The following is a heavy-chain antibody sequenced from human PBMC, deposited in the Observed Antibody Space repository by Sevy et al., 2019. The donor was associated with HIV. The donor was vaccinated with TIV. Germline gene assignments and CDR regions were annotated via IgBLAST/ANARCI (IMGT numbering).Heavy chain of an antibody. D-gene: IGHD2-2*01. CDR1: GGSISSGNYY. V-gene: IGHV4-61*02. Sequence: SETLSLTCTVSGGSISSGNYYWSWIRQPAGKGLEWIGRIYTSGSTNYNPSLKSRVTISVDTSKNQFSLKLSSVTAADTAVYYGARESGDCSSTSCYEGVFDYWGQGTLVTVSS. J-gene: IGHJ4*02. CDR2: IYTSGST. CDR3: ARESGDCSSTSCYEGVFDY.